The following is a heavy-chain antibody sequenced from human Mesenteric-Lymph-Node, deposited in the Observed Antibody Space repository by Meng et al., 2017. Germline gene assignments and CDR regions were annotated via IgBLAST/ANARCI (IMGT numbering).Heavy chain of an antibody. CDR3: AREGRGDYGDYTDY. V-gene: IGHV3-21*01. J-gene: IGHJ4*02. Sequence: GESLKISCAASGFTFSSYSMNWVRQAPGKGLEWVSSISSSSSYIYYADSVKGRFTISRDNAKNSLYLQMNSLRAEDTAVYYCAREGRGDYGDYTDYWGQGTLVTVSS. D-gene: IGHD4-17*01. CDR1: GFTFSSYS. CDR2: ISSSSSYI.